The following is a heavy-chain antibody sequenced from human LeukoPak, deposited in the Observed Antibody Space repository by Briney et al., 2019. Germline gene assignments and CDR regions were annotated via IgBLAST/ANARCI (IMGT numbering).Heavy chain of an antibody. CDR3: ARVSPDSRSWYGTYYFDY. CDR1: GFTFSDSY. Sequence: GGSLRLSCAASGFTFSDSYMSWVRQAPGKGLEWVSYISTGSIYKKYADSVQGRFTISRDNAKNSLYLQMNSLRVDDTAVYYCARVSPDSRSWYGTYYFDYWGQGTLVTVSS. J-gene: IGHJ4*02. V-gene: IGHV3-11*06. D-gene: IGHD6-13*01. CDR2: ISTGSIYK.